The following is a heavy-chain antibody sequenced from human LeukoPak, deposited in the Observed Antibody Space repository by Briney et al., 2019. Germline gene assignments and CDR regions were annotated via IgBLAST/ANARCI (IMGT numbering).Heavy chain of an antibody. CDR1: GYSFTNYW. CDR2: ISPGDSDT. CDR3: ARQIDYYDSSAYGY. Sequence: GESLKISCKGSGYSFTNYWIAWVRQMPGKGLEWMGIISPGDSDTKYSPSFQGQVTISADKSIRTAYLQWSSLKASDTAIYYCARQIDYYDSSAYGYWGQGTLVTVSS. D-gene: IGHD3-22*01. J-gene: IGHJ4*02. V-gene: IGHV5-51*01.